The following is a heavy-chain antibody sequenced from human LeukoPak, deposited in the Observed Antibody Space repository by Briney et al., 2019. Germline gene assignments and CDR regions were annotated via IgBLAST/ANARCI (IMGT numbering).Heavy chain of an antibody. D-gene: IGHD1-26*01. CDR2: LNWNSRNI. V-gene: IGHV3-9*03. Sequence: GGSLRLSCVASGFTFENFAMHWVRKVPGKGLEWVSGLNWNSRNIGYADSVKGRFTISRDNTKNSLYLEMNSLRPEDMAFYFCAKGSSGTYSAAFDIWGQGTMVSVSS. CDR1: GFTFENFA. J-gene: IGHJ3*02. CDR3: AKGSSGTYSAAFDI.